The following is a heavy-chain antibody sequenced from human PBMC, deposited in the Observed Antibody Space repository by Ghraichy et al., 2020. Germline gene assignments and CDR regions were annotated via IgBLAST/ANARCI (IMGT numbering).Heavy chain of an antibody. Sequence: QTLSLPCVVYGGSFNDYYWSWIRQSPGKGLEWIGEINHSGSTNYNPSLKSRVTISLDTSKNQFSLKLNSVTAADTSVYYCVRNRLQNWFDPWGQGTLVTVSS. CDR1: GGSFNDYY. D-gene: IGHD5-18*01. J-gene: IGHJ5*02. CDR3: VRNRLQNWFDP. V-gene: IGHV4-34*01. CDR2: INHSGST.